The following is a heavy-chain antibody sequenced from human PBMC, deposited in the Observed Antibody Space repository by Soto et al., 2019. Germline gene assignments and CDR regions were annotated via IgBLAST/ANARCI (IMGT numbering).Heavy chain of an antibody. V-gene: IGHV1-24*01. D-gene: IGHD3-10*01. CDR3: ATATCYYRSGTFAY. CDR2: FDPEDGET. Sequence: ASVKVSCKVSGYTLTELSIHWVRQAPGKGLEWMGGFDPEDGETIYAQKFQGRVTMTEDTSTDTAYMELSSLRSEDTAVYYCATATCYYRSGTFAYWGQGTLVTVSA. J-gene: IGHJ4*02. CDR1: GYTLTELS.